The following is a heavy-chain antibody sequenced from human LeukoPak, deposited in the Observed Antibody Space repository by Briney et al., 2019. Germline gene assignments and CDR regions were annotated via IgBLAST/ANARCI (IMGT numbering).Heavy chain of an antibody. J-gene: IGHJ4*02. V-gene: IGHV3-30*04. Sequence: QPGGSLRLSCAASGFTFTNYPMHWVRQAPGKGLEWVAVIGYDGRTQDYAASVKGRFPTSSVSSETMLYHQMDSLKPDDTAVYYCARDPVTVIPDYLDHWGQGILVTVS. CDR3: ARDPVTVIPDYLDH. CDR2: IGYDGRTQ. D-gene: IGHD2-21*02. CDR1: GFTFTNYP.